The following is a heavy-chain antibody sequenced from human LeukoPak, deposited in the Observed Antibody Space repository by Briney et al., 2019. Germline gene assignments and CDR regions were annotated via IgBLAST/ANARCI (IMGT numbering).Heavy chain of an antibody. CDR3: ASTARRRVYHSSGYYQLDY. J-gene: IGHJ4*02. Sequence: SETLSLTCTVSGGSISSYYWSWIRQPAGKGLEWIGRIYTSGSTNYNPSLKSRVTMSVDTSKNQFSLKLSSVTAADTAVYYCASTARRRVYHSSGYYQLDYWGQGTL. CDR1: GGSISSYY. D-gene: IGHD3-22*01. V-gene: IGHV4-4*07. CDR2: IYTSGST.